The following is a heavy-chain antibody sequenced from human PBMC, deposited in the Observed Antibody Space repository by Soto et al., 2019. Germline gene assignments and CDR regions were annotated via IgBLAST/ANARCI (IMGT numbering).Heavy chain of an antibody. CDR3: ASSRWLDY. CDR2: ISTSSSFI. CDR1: GFTFSSYS. D-gene: IGHD4-17*01. J-gene: IGHJ4*02. Sequence: EVQLVESGGGLVKPGGSLRLSGAASGFTFSSYSMNWVRQAPGKGLEWVSSISTSSSFIYYADSLKGRFTISRDNAKNSLYLQMDSLRAEDTAVYYCASSRWLDYWGQGTLVTVSS. V-gene: IGHV3-21*01.